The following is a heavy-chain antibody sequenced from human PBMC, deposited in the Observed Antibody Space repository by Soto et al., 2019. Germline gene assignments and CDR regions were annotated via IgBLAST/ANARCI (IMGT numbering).Heavy chain of an antibody. CDR1: GFTVSSNY. D-gene: IGHD6-19*01. J-gene: IGHJ6*02. CDR2: IYSGGST. CDR3: ARDGYSSGWYLGMDV. Sequence: EVQLVESGGGLIQPGGSLRLSCAASGFTVSSNYMSWVRQAPGKGLEWVSDIYSGGSTYYADSVKGRFTISRDNSKNTLYLQMNSLRAEDTAVYYCARDGYSSGWYLGMDVWGQGTTVTFSS. V-gene: IGHV3-53*01.